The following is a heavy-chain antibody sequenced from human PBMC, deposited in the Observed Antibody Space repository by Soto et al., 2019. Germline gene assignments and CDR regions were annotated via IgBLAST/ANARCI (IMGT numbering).Heavy chain of an antibody. CDR1: GFTFSSYG. CDR3: AKRSDYYDSSGYWSFDY. CDR2: ISYDGSNK. Sequence: GGSLRLSCAASGFTFSSYGMHWVRQAPGKGLEWVAVISYDGSNKYYADSVKGRFTISRDNSKNMLYLQMNSLRAEDTAVYYCAKRSDYYDSSGYWSFDYWGQGTLVTVSS. V-gene: IGHV3-30*18. J-gene: IGHJ4*02. D-gene: IGHD3-22*01.